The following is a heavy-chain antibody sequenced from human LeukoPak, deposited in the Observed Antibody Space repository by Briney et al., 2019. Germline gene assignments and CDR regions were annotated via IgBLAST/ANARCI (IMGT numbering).Heavy chain of an antibody. Sequence: SVKVSCKASGGSFRSSAISWVRQAPGQGLEWMGGIIPMFGAPNYAQKLQGRVTLSADESTSTAYMELSRLRSEDTAVYYCATTGSSAYDGGTFDYWGQGNLVTVSS. CDR2: IIPMFGAP. D-gene: IGHD5-12*01. CDR1: GGSFRSSA. CDR3: ATTGSSAYDGGTFDY. V-gene: IGHV1-69*01. J-gene: IGHJ4*02.